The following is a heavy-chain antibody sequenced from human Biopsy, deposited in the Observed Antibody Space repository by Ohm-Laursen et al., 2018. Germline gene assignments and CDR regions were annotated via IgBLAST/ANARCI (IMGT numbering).Heavy chain of an antibody. D-gene: IGHD5-24*01. V-gene: IGHV1-46*02. CDR1: GDTFNRYG. CDR3: ARAGVGSDGTDSYYYGMDV. Sequence: VSSVKVSCKASGDTFNRYGLSWVRQAPGQGLEWMGVISPSGATTSFSQKFQGRITMTRDTSTGTVYMDLNSLGSEDTAVYYCARAGVGSDGTDSYYYGMDVWGPGTTVTVSS. CDR2: ISPSGATT. J-gene: IGHJ6*02.